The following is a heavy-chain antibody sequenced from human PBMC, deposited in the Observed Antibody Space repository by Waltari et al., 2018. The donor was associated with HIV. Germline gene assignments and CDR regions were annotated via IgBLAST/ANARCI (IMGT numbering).Heavy chain of an antibody. D-gene: IGHD1-7*01. CDR1: GFTFRSYW. CDR2: INSDGSST. J-gene: IGHJ4*02. CDR3: ARAGRDGKLPPDY. V-gene: IGHV3-74*01. Sequence: EVQLVESGGGLVQPGGSLRLSCAASGFTFRSYWPHWVRQAPGKGLVWVSRINSDGSSTSYADSVKGRFTISRDNAKNTLYLQMNSLRAEDTAVYYCARAGRDGKLPPDYWGQGTLVTVSS.